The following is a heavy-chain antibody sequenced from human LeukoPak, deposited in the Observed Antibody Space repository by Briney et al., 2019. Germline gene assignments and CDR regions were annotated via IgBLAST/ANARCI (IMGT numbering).Heavy chain of an antibody. CDR1: GGTISSYN. Sequence: SETLSLTCTVSGGTISSYNWYWIWKPPGPGQDWMWYSDYTGSTNYNPSLKSRVTISVDTSKNQFSLKLSSVTAADTAVYYCARDDYGDNWYFYLWGRGALVTVSS. J-gene: IGHJ2*01. D-gene: IGHD4-17*01. CDR3: ARDDYGDNWYFYL. V-gene: IGHV4-59*13. CDR2: SDYTGST.